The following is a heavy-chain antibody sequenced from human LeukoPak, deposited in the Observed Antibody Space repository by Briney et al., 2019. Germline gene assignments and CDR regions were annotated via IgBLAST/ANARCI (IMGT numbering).Heavy chain of an antibody. V-gene: IGHV3-21*01. CDR2: ISSSSSYI. Sequence: SGGSLRLSCAASGFTFSSYSMDWVRQAPGKGLEWVSSISSSSSYIYYADSVKGRFTISRDNAKNSLYLQMNSLRAEDTAVYYCASISDSGYDFADYWGQGTLVTVSS. CDR1: GFTFSSYS. J-gene: IGHJ4*02. CDR3: ASISDSGYDFADY. D-gene: IGHD5-12*01.